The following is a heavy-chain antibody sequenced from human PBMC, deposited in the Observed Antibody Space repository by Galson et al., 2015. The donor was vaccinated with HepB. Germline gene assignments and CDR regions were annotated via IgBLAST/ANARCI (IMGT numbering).Heavy chain of an antibody. Sequence: LSLTCTVSGASISSNAHYWGWIRQPPEKGLEWIGSIYYSGSTYYNPSLKSRVTISVDTSKNQFSLKLTSVTAVDTAVYFCARHVRYGGTYYDYWGQGTLVTVSS. V-gene: IGHV4-39*01. CDR3: ARHVRYGGTYYDY. D-gene: IGHD4/OR15-4a*01. CDR2: IYYSGST. J-gene: IGHJ4*02. CDR1: GASISSNAHY.